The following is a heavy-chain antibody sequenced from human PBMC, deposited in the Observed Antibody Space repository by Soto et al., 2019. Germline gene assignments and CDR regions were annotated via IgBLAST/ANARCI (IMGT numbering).Heavy chain of an antibody. D-gene: IGHD2-21*01. CDR3: ARRSHIVVAQT. J-gene: IGHJ4*02. V-gene: IGHV4-39*02. CDR2: FYYDGRK. Sequence: XTLSLPCIVSGASFSDANYYWVWIRQPPGEGLEWIGSFYYDGRKYYNASLKSRVTISVETSKNHFSLMLTSVTSADTAVYYCARRSHIVVAQTWGQGTLGTVS. CDR1: GASFSDANYY.